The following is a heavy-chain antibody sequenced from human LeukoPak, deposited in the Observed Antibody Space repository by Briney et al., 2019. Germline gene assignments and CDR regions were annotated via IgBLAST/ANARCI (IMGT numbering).Heavy chain of an antibody. Sequence: GGSLRLSCAASGFTFSSYSMNWVRQPPGKGLEWVSGISDRGDSTSYADSVTGRFTISRDSSKKTLYLQMSGLRAEDTAVYYCAKHHYDILTSFDCWGQGTLVTVSS. CDR1: GFTFSSYS. J-gene: IGHJ4*02. V-gene: IGHV3-23*01. D-gene: IGHD3-9*01. CDR2: ISDRGDST. CDR3: AKHHYDILTSFDC.